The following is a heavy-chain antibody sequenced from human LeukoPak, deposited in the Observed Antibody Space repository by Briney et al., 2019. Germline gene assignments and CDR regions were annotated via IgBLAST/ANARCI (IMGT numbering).Heavy chain of an antibody. D-gene: IGHD2-21*02. CDR1: GYXFINYW. J-gene: IGHJ2*01. V-gene: IGHV5-51*01. Sequence: GESLKISCDASGYXFINYWICWVRQVPGKGLDWMGLIHPGDSDTRYSPSFQGQVTISVDKSITTAYLQWSSLQASDTAMYFCARVVVVTATHWYFDLWGRGSLVTVFS. CDR3: ARVVVVTATHWYFDL. CDR2: IHPGDSDT.